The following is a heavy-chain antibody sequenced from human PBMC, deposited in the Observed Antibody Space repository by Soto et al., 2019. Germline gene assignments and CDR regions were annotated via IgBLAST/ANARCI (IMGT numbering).Heavy chain of an antibody. CDR1: GFTFSNYG. J-gene: IGHJ6*02. CDR2: ILYDGSNK. V-gene: IGHV3-30*18. D-gene: IGHD2-2*01. Sequence: QVQLVESGGGVVQAGRSLRLSRAASGFTFSNYGMHWVRQTPGKGLEWVALILYDGSNKYYADSVKGRFTISRGNSKNTLYLQVSSLRAEDTAVYYCAKSRDAYNFYFYYGMDVWGQGTTVTVSS. CDR3: AKSRDAYNFYFYYGMDV.